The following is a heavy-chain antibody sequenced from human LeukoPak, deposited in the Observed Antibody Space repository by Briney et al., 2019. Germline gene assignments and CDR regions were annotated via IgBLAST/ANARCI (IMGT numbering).Heavy chain of an antibody. V-gene: IGHV4-4*02. CDR1: GGSISSSNW. CDR3: ARGIGYCSGGSCYPDYFDY. Sequence: PSETLSLTCAVSGGSISSSNWWSWVRQPPGKGLEWIGEINHSGSTNYNPSLKSRVTISVDTSKNQFSLKLSSVTAADTAVYYCARGIGYCSGGSCYPDYFDYWGQGTLVTVSS. D-gene: IGHD2-15*01. J-gene: IGHJ4*02. CDR2: INHSGST.